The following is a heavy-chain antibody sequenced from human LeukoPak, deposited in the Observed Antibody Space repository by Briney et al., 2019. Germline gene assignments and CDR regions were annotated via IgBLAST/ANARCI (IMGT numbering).Heavy chain of an antibody. V-gene: IGHV4-61*02. J-gene: IGHJ4*02. Sequence: PSETLSLTCTVSGGSISSGSYYWSWIRQPAGKGLEWIGRIYTSGSTNYNPSLKSRVTMSVDTSKNQFSLKLSSVTAADTAVYYCATLIGYCSSTSCDEIDYWGQGTLVTVSS. CDR2: IYTSGST. CDR1: GGSISSGSYY. CDR3: ATLIGYCSSTSCDEIDY. D-gene: IGHD2-2*01.